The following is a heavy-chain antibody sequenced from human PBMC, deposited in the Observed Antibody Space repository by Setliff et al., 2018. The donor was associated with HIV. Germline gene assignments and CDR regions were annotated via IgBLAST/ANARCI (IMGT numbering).Heavy chain of an antibody. CDR1: GFTFSSYS. J-gene: IGHJ2*01. CDR3: ARTGQRDWYFDL. CDR2: ISSSSSYI. V-gene: IGHV3-21*01. Sequence: PGESLRLSCAASGFTFSSYSVNWVRQAPGKGLEWFSSISSSSSYIYYADSVKGRFTISRDNAKNSLYLQMNSLRAEDTAVYYCARTGQRDWYFDLWGRGTLVTVFS.